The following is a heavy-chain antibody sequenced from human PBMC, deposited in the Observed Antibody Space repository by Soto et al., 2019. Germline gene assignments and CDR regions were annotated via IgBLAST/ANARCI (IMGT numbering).Heavy chain of an antibody. D-gene: IGHD3-9*01. CDR3: AKDRTGYYPPYYYYGMDV. J-gene: IGHJ6*02. Sequence: EVQLLESEGGLVQPGGSLRLSCAASGFTFSSYAMSWVRQAPGKGLEWVSAISGSGGSTYYADSVKGRFTISRDNSKNTLYLQMNSLRAEDTAVYYCAKDRTGYYPPYYYYGMDVWGQGTTVTVSS. CDR1: GFTFSSYA. CDR2: ISGSGGST. V-gene: IGHV3-23*01.